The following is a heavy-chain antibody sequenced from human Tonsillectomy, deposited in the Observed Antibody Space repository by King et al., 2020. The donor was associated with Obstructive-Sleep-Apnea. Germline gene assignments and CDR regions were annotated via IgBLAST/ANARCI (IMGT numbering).Heavy chain of an antibody. J-gene: IGHJ4*02. CDR2: IYYSGST. CDR3: ARDYSIAAAGHFDS. Sequence: QLQESGPGLVKPSETLSLTCTVSGGSISSTSYYWGWIRQPPGKGLEWVGSIYYSGSTYYNPSLKSRVTISVDTSKNQFSLKLSSVTAADTAVYYCARDYSIAAAGHFDSWGQGTLVTVSS. CDR1: GGSISSTSYY. V-gene: IGHV4-39*07. D-gene: IGHD6-13*01.